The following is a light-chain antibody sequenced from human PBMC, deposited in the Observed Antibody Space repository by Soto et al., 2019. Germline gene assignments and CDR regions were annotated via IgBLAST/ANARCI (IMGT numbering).Light chain of an antibody. Sequence: GFTQSPVTLSLSPGERATVSCSSSLSVSYNYLAWYQQKPGQPPRLLIYGVSMRADGIPDRFSGSGSGSEFTLTINRLEPEDFAVYYCQDFDSPQWTFGQGTNVDIK. CDR1: LSVSYNY. CDR3: QDFDSPQWT. V-gene: IGKV3-20*01. J-gene: IGKJ1*01. CDR2: GVS.